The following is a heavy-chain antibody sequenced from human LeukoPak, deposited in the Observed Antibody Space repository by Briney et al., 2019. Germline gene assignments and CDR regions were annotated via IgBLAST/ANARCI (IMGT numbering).Heavy chain of an antibody. CDR3: ARDDGDYWNDAFDI. J-gene: IGHJ3*02. CDR1: GGSINNSY. CDR2: IYYSGST. D-gene: IGHD4-17*01. Sequence: SETLSLTCTVSGGSINNSYWTWIRQPPGKGLEWIGYIYYSGSTNYNPSLKSRVTISVDTSKNQFSLKLSSVTAADTAVYYCARDDGDYWNDAFDIWGQGTMVTVSS. V-gene: IGHV4-59*12.